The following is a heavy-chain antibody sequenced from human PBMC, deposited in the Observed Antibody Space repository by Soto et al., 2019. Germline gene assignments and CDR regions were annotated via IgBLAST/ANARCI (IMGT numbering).Heavy chain of an antibody. V-gene: IGHV4-30-2*01. D-gene: IGHD3-10*01. CDR3: ARAKRGYYYGMDV. Sequence: SETLSLTCAVSGGSISSGGYSWSWIRQPPGKGLEWIGYIYHSGSTYYNPSLKSRVTISVDRSKNQFSLKLSSVTAADTAVYYCARAKRGYYYGMDVWGQGTTVTVSS. CDR2: IYHSGST. J-gene: IGHJ6*02. CDR1: GGSISSGGYS.